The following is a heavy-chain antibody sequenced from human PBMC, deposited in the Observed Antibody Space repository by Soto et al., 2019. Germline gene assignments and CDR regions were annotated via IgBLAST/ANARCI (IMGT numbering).Heavy chain of an antibody. J-gene: IGHJ4*02. V-gene: IGHV4-61*01. CDR1: GGSVSSGSYY. D-gene: IGHD3-3*01. CDR3: AREIYYDFWSGLVDY. Sequence: TSENLSLTCTVSGGSVSSGSYYWSWIRQPPGKGLEWIGYIYYSGSTNYNPSLKSRVTISIDTSKNQFSLKLSSVTAADTAVYYCAREIYYDFWSGLVDYWGQGTLVTVSS. CDR2: IYYSGST.